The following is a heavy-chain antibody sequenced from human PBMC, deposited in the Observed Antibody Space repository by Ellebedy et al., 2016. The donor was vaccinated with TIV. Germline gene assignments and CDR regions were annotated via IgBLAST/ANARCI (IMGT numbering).Heavy chain of an antibody. CDR2: TYYRSKWYN. V-gene: IGHV6-1*01. Sequence: SQTLSLTCAISGDSVSSNSAAWNWIRQSPSRGLEWLGRTYYRSKWYNDYAVSVKSRITINPDTSQNRFSLQLNSVTPEDTAIYYCVRDRSSGWGFNWFDPWGQGTLVTVSS. CDR1: GDSVSSNSAA. CDR3: VRDRSSGWGFNWFDP. D-gene: IGHD6-19*01. J-gene: IGHJ5*01.